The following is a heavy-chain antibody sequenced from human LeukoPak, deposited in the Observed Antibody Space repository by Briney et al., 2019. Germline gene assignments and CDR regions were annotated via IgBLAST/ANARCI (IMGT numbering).Heavy chain of an antibody. CDR2: INPNSGGT. J-gene: IGHJ4*02. V-gene: IGHV1-2*02. D-gene: IGHD3-22*01. CDR1: GYTFTGYY. Sequence: ASVKVSCKASGYTFTGYYMHWVRQAPGQGLEWMGWINPNSGGTNYAQKFQGRVTMTRDTSISTAYMELSRLRSDDTAVYYCARDSAYDNYYFDYWGQGTLVTVSS. CDR3: ARDSAYDNYYFDY.